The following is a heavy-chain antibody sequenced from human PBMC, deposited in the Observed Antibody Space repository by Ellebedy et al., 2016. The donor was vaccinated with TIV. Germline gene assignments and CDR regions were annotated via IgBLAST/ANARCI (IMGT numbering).Heavy chain of an antibody. V-gene: IGHV1-24*01. Sequence: AASVTVSCKVSGDTLTELSMHWVRQAPGQGLEWMGGFDPEDGETIYAQKFQGRVTMTKDTSTDTAYIELSSLRSEDTAVYYCATAYGDYVHDAFDIWGQGTMVTVSS. J-gene: IGHJ3*02. D-gene: IGHD4-17*01. CDR1: GDTLTELS. CDR2: FDPEDGET. CDR3: ATAYGDYVHDAFDI.